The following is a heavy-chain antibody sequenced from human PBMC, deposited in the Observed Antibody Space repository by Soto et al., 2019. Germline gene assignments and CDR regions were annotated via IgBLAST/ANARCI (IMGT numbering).Heavy chain of an antibody. J-gene: IGHJ3*02. D-gene: IGHD3-9*01. V-gene: IGHV5-10-1*01. CDR3: ARVYYDILSGWGRGDI. Sequence: EVQLVQSGAEVKKPGESLRISCKGSGYSFTSYWISWVRQMPGKGLEWMGRIDPSDSYTNYSPSFQGHVTISADKSISTAYLQWSSLKASDSAMYYCARVYYDILSGWGRGDIWGQGTMVTVSS. CDR2: IDPSDSYT. CDR1: GYSFTSYW.